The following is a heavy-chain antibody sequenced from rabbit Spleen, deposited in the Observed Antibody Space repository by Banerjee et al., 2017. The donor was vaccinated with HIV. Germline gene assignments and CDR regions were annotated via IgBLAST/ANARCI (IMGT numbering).Heavy chain of an antibody. J-gene: IGHJ4*01. CDR1: GFSFSSDYY. D-gene: IGHD6-1*01. CDR3: ARYINDGNAYINL. CDR2: ISVSSSGST. V-gene: IGHV1S45*01. Sequence: QEQLVESGGGLVQPEGSLTLTCTASGFSFSSDYYMSWVRQAPGKGLEWIGYISVSSSGSTWYASWAKGRFTCSKTSSTTVTLQMTSLTVADTATYFCARYINDGNAYINLWGPGPWSPS.